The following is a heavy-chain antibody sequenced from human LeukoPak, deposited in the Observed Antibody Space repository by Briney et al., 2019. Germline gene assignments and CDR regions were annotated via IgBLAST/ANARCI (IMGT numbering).Heavy chain of an antibody. CDR2: INHSGST. D-gene: IGHD2-2*01. V-gene: IGHV4-34*01. Sequence: SETLSLTCAVYGGSFSGCYWSWIRQPPGKGLEWIGEINHSGSTNYNPSLKSRVTISVDTSKNQFSLKLSSVTAADTAVYYCARPKPYCSSTSCSDYWGQGTLVTVSS. CDR1: GGSFSGCY. CDR3: ARPKPYCSSTSCSDY. J-gene: IGHJ4*02.